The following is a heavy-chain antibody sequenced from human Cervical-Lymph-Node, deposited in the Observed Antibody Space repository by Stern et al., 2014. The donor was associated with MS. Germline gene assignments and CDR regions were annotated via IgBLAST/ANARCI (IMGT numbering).Heavy chain of an antibody. V-gene: IGHV1-69*01. J-gene: IGHJ6*02. CDR2: IIPIFGTA. CDR3: ARNGGYCSSTSCYTHYYYGMDV. D-gene: IGHD2-2*02. Sequence: VHLVESGAEVKKPGSSVKVSCKASGGTFSSYAISWVRQAPGQGLEWMGGIIPIFGTANYAQKFQGRVTITADESTSTAYMELSSLRSEDTAVYYCARNGGYCSSTSCYTHYYYGMDVWGQGTTVTVSS. CDR1: GGTFSSYA.